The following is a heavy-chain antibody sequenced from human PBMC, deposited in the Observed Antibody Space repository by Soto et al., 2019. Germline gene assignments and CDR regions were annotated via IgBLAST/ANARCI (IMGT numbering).Heavy chain of an antibody. D-gene: IGHD1-7*01. J-gene: IGHJ5*02. CDR2: ISAYNGNT. V-gene: IGHV1-18*01. CDR1: GYTFSIYG. Sequence: QVQLVQSGAEVKKPGASVKVSCKASGYTFSIYGISWVRQAPGQGLEWMGRISAYNGNTNYAQKLQGRVTMTTDTSTSTAYMELRSLRSDDTAVYYCARDRGYNWNYGGFDPWGQGTLVTVSS. CDR3: ARDRGYNWNYGGFDP.